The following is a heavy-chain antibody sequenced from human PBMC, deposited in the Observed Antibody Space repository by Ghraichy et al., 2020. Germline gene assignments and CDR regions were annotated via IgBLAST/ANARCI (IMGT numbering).Heavy chain of an antibody. CDR1: GFTFRSYG. CDR2: IPYDGSSQ. V-gene: IGHV3-30*03. J-gene: IGHJ4*02. Sequence: GESLNISCAASGFTFRSYGMHWVRQAPGKGLEWVAVIPYDGSSQHYADSVRGRFTISRDNSQNMLYLQMNSLSADDTAVYYCARDSGFDYVWGTHRQTAHFDYWGQGTLVTVSS. D-gene: IGHD3-16*01. CDR3: ARDSGFDYVWGTHRQTAHFDY.